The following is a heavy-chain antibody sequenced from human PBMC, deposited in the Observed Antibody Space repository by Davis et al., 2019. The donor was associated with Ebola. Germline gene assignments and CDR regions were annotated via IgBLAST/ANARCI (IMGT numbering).Heavy chain of an antibody. CDR3: ARGITMVQGVSWFDP. V-gene: IGHV1-18*01. CDR1: GYTFTSYG. D-gene: IGHD3-10*01. CDR2: ISAYNGNT. J-gene: IGHJ5*02. Sequence: ASVKVSCKASGYTFTSYGISWVRQAPGQGLEWMGWISAYNGNTNYAQKLQGRVTMTTDTSTSTAYMELRSLRSDDTAVYYCARGITMVQGVSWFDPWGQGTLVTVSS.